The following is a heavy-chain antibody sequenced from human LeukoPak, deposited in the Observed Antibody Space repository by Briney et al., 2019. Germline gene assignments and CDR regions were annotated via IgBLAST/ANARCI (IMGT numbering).Heavy chain of an antibody. CDR2: IYPGDSDT. V-gene: IGHV5-51*01. CDR1: GYIFTSYW. CDR3: ARQRYSYGLGYYYYGMDV. D-gene: IGHD5-18*01. J-gene: IGHJ6*02. Sequence: GESLKISCKGSGYIFTSYWIGWVRQMPGKGLEWMGIIYPGDSDTRYSPSFQGQVTISADKSISTAYLQWSSLKASDTAMYYCARQRYSYGLGYYYYGMDVWGQGTTVTVSS.